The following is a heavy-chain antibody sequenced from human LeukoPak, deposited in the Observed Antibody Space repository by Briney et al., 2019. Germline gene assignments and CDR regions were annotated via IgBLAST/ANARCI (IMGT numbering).Heavy chain of an antibody. V-gene: IGHV1-69*13. J-gene: IGHJ4*02. D-gene: IGHD3-22*01. CDR1: GGTFSSYA. CDR3: ARDHYYDSSGYYYYYFDY. CDR2: IIPIFGTA. Sequence: SVKVSCKASGGTFSSYAISWVRQAPGQGLEWMGGIIPIFGTANYAQKFQGRVTITADESTSTAYMEPSSLRSEDTAVYYCARDHYYDSSGYYYYYFDYWGQGTLVTVSS.